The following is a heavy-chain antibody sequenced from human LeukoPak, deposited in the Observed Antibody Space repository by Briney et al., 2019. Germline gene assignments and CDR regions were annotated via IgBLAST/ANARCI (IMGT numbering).Heavy chain of an antibody. D-gene: IGHD3-9*01. V-gene: IGHV3-21*01. J-gene: IGHJ4*02. CDR1: GFTFSSYS. CDR2: ISSRSSYI. CDR3: ARDLTYYDILTGYFSRFDFDY. Sequence: PGGSPRLSCAASGFTFSSYSMNWVRQAPGKGLEWVSSISSRSSYIYYADSVKGRFTISRDNAKNSLYLQMNSLRAEDTAVYYCARDLTYYDILTGYFSRFDFDYWGQGTLVTVSS.